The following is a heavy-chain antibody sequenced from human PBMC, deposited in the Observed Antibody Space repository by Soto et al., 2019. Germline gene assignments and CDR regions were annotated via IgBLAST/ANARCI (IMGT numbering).Heavy chain of an antibody. CDR1: GFTFSGSA. CDR3: TTRGYTYYYGMDV. D-gene: IGHD5-12*01. J-gene: IGHJ6*02. V-gene: IGHV3-73*02. CDR2: IRSKANSYAT. Sequence: EVQMVESGGGLVQPGGSLKLSCAASGFTFSGSAMHWVRQASGKGLEWVGRIRSKANSYATAYAASVKGRFTISRDDSKNTAYLQMNSLKTEDTAVYYCTTRGYTYYYGMDVWGQGTTVTVSS.